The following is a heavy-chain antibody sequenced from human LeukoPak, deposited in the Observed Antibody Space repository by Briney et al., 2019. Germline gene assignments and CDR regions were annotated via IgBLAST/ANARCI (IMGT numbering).Heavy chain of an antibody. V-gene: IGHV5-10-1*01. CDR3: ASEDVDTAMGPPGFDP. J-gene: IGHJ5*02. D-gene: IGHD5-18*01. CDR1: GYSFTSYW. Sequence: GESLKISCKGSGYSFTSYWISWVRQMPGKGLDWMGRIDPSDSYTNYSPSFQGHVTTSADKSISTAYLQWSSLKASDTAMYYCASEDVDTAMGPPGFDPWGQGTLVTVSS. CDR2: IDPSDSYT.